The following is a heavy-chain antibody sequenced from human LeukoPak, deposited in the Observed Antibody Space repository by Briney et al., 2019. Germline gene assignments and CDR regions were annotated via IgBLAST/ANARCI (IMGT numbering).Heavy chain of an antibody. Sequence: PSETLSLTCTVSGGSISSYYWSWIRQPPGKGLEWIGYIYYSGSTNYNPSLKSRVTISVDTSKNQFSLKLSSVTAADTAVYYCARDQGVQTYYYDSSGYFDYWGQGTLVTVSS. V-gene: IGHV4-59*12. CDR1: GGSISSYY. CDR3: ARDQGVQTYYYDSSGYFDY. J-gene: IGHJ4*02. CDR2: IYYSGST. D-gene: IGHD3-22*01.